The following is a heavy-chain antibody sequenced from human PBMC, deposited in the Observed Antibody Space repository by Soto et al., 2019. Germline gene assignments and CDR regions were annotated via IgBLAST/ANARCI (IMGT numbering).Heavy chain of an antibody. CDR3: TTSGRVGGSGSYYYYYYGMDV. Sequence: AGGSLRLSCTASGFTFGDYAMSWFRQAPWKGLEWVGSIRSKAYGGTTEYAASVKGRFTISRDDSKSIAYLQMNSLKTEDTAVYYCTTSGRVGGSGSYYYYYYGMDVWGQGTTVTAP. D-gene: IGHD3-10*01. V-gene: IGHV3-49*03. CDR1: GFTFGDYA. CDR2: IRSKAYGGTT. J-gene: IGHJ6*02.